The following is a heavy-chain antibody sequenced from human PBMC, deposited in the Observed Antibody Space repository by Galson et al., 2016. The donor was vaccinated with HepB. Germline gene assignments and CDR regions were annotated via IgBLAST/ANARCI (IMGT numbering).Heavy chain of an antibody. V-gene: IGHV3-23*01. D-gene: IGHD4-17*01. CDR3: AKKWSYGDYSFFDY. J-gene: IGHJ4*02. CDR1: GFFFSNFV. Sequence: SLRLSCAASGFFFSNFVMTWVRQAPGKGLEWVSDISDNTAGTKYADSVKGRFTISRDNAKNSLYLQMNRLRAEDTAVYYCAKKWSYGDYSFFDYWGQGTLVTVSS. CDR2: ISDNTAGT.